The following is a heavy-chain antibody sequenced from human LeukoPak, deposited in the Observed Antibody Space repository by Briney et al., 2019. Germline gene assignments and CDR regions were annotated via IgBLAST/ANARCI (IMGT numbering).Heavy chain of an antibody. CDR1: GFTFDDYA. Sequence: PGRSLRLSCAAPGFTFDDYAMHWVRQAPGKGLEWVSGISWNSGSIGYADSVKGRFTISRDNAKNSLYLQMNSLRAEDMALYYCAKDKGAVAGYYMDVWGKGTTVTVSS. D-gene: IGHD6-19*01. V-gene: IGHV3-9*03. CDR3: AKDKGAVAGYYMDV. CDR2: ISWNSGSI. J-gene: IGHJ6*03.